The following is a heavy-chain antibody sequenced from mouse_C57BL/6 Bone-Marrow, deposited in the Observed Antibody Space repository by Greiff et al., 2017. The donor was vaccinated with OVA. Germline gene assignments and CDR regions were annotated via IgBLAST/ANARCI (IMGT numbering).Heavy chain of an antibody. V-gene: IGHV5-17*01. CDR1: GFTFSDYG. Sequence: VQLKESGGGLVKPGGSLKLSCAASGFTFSDYGMHWVRQAPEKGLEWVAYISSGSSTIYYADTVKGRFTISRDNAKNTLFLQMTSLRSEDTAMYYCANYGSSYVDFAYWGQGTLVTVSA. D-gene: IGHD1-1*01. J-gene: IGHJ3*01. CDR2: ISSGSSTI. CDR3: ANYGSSYVDFAY.